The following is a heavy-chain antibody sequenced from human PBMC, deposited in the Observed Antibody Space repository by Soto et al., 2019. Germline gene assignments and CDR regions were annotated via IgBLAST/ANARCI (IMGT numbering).Heavy chain of an antibody. V-gene: IGHV4-34*01. CDR2: INHSGNT. J-gene: IGHJ4*02. CDR3: ARGVQGTTVVNFFDY. CDR1: RGPYSGYN. D-gene: IGHD3-10*01. Sequence: SETLSLTCAVKRGPYSGYNWTWTRQPPRKGLEWNREINHSGNTNHNPSLKSRVTISVDTSTNQFSLKLSCVTAADTAVYYCARGVQGTTVVNFFDYWGQGTLVTVSS.